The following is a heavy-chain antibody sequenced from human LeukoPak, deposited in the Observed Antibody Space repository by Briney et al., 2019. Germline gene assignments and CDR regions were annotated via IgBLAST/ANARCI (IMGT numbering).Heavy chain of an antibody. D-gene: IGHD3-16*02. Sequence: ASVKVSCKASGYTFTSYGISWVRQAPGQGLEWMGWISAYNDNTIYAQKFQGRITMTTDTSTSTAYMELRTLRSDDTAVYYCARDEYDYAWGNYRYYFDYWGQGTLVTVSS. CDR2: ISAYNDNT. CDR3: ARDEYDYAWGNYRYYFDY. V-gene: IGHV1-18*01. CDR1: GYTFTSYG. J-gene: IGHJ4*02.